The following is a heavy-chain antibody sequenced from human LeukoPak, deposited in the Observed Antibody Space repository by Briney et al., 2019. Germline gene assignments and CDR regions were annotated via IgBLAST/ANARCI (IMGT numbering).Heavy chain of an antibody. V-gene: IGHV1-2*02. CDR2: INPNSGGT. CDR3: ARVRGYSSSWYPPYNWFDP. Sequence: ASVKVSCTASGYTFTGYYMHWVRQAPGQGLEWMGWINPNSGGTNYAQKFQGRVTMTRDTSISTAYMELSKLRSDDTAVYYCARVRGYSSSWYPPYNWFDPWGQGTLVTVSS. J-gene: IGHJ5*02. CDR1: GYTFTGYY. D-gene: IGHD6-13*01.